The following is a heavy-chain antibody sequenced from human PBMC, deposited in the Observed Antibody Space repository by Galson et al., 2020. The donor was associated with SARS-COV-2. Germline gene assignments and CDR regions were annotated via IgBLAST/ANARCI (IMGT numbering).Heavy chain of an antibody. CDR1: GFTFSSYG. CDR3: AKLCLAGTEIGSCY. J-gene: IGHJ4*02. D-gene: IGHD6-19*01. V-gene: IGHV3-30*18. CDR2: ISYDGSNK. Sequence: GGSLRLSCAASGFTFSSYGMHWVRQAPGKGLEWVAVISYDGSNKYYADSVKGRFTISRDNSKNTLYLQMNSLRAEDTAVYYCAKLCLAGTEIGSCYWGQGTLVTVSS.